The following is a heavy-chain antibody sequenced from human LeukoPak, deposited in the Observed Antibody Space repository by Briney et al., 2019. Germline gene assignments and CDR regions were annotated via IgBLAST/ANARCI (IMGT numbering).Heavy chain of an antibody. Sequence: GGSLRLSCAASGFTVSSNYMSWVRQAPGKGLEWVSVIYSGGSTYYADSVKGRFTISRDNSKNTLYLQMNSLRAEDTAVYYCARDGGDIRWGARPGYWGQGTLVTVSS. D-gene: IGHD1-26*01. CDR2: IYSGGST. J-gene: IGHJ4*02. V-gene: IGHV3-66*01. CDR1: GFTVSSNY. CDR3: ARDGGDIRWGARPGY.